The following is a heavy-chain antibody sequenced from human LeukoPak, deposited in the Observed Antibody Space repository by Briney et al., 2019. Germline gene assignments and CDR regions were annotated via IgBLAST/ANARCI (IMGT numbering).Heavy chain of an antibody. D-gene: IGHD5-12*01. V-gene: IGHV3-23*01. CDR1: GYTLRSYD. CDR2: TSSSGVNS. Sequence: GGSLRLSCAASGYTLRSYDMSWAREAPGKSLEWVAATSSSGVNSYYADSVRGRFTISRDNSQNTLYLQMDSLRAEDTALYYCAKEYSGYDFDYWGQGTLVTVSS. CDR3: AKEYSGYDFDY. J-gene: IGHJ4*02.